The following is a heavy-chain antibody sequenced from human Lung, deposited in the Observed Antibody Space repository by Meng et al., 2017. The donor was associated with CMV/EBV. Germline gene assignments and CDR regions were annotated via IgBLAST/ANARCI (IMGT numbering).Heavy chain of an antibody. Sequence: SCAASRFTFGTYWMTWVHQAPGKGLEWVATIKEDGSEKYYVDSVKGRFAISRDNAQNSLYLQMDSLRAEDTAVYYCARGRFAFDFWGQGTLVTVSS. CDR3: ARGRFAFDF. CDR1: RFTFGTYW. J-gene: IGHJ4*02. V-gene: IGHV3-7*01. CDR2: IKEDGSEK. D-gene: IGHD3-16*01.